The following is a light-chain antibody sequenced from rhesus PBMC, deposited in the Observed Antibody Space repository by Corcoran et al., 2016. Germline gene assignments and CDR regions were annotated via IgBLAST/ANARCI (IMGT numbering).Light chain of an antibody. J-gene: IGKJ2*01. CDR1: QSVGSN. Sequence: ETVVTQSPATLSLSPGERVTLSCRASQSVGSNLAWYQQRPGQPPKFLIYDASTRATGIPARFSGSGSGTELTLTISSLELEYVGVYYCQQYNSWNSFGQGTKVEIK. CDR3: QQYNSWNS. V-gene: IGKV3-42*02. CDR2: DAS.